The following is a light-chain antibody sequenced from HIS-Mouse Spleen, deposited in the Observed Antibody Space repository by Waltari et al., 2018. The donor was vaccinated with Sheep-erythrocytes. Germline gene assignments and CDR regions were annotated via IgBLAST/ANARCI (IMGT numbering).Light chain of an antibody. Sequence: SYELTQPPSVSVSPGQTASITCSGEKLGDKYACWYQQKQGQSPVLVIYQDSKRPSGIPERFSGSNSGNTATLTISGTQAMDEADYYCQAWDSSTAVFGGGTKLTVL. J-gene: IGLJ2*01. V-gene: IGLV3-1*01. CDR1: KLGDKY. CDR2: QDS. CDR3: QAWDSSTAV.